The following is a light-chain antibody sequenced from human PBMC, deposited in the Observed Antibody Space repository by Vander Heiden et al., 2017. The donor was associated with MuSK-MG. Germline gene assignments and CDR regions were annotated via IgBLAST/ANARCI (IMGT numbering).Light chain of an antibody. CDR2: WNN. Sequence: QSVPPPPPSASGTPGPRVTISCSGSSTNIGCNDVYWYQQLPGAAPNLLICWNNQRPSGVPDLFSGSKSGTSASLAISGLRAADEADYYCAVWDDSLSAVVFGGGTKLT. CDR3: AVWDDSLSAVV. V-gene: IGLV1-47*01. J-gene: IGLJ2*01. CDR1: STNIGCND.